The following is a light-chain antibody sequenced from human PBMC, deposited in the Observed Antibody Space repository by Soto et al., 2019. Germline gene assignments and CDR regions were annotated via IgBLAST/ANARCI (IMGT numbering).Light chain of an antibody. CDR3: CSYAGSSTYVV. J-gene: IGLJ2*01. CDR2: AGT. Sequence: QSALTQPASVSGSPGQSITISCTGTSSDVGSYDLVSWYQHHPGRAPKLMIYAGTKRPSGVSNRFSGSKSGNTASLTISGLQAEDEADYYCCSYAGSSTYVVFGGGTKLTVL. V-gene: IGLV2-23*01. CDR1: SSDVGSYDL.